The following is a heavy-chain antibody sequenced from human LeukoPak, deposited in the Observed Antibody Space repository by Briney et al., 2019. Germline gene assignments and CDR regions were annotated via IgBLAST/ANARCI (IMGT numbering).Heavy chain of an antibody. CDR1: GFTFSSYA. D-gene: IGHD2-8*01. Sequence: GASLRLSCAASGFTFSSYAMSWVRQAPGKGLEWVSAISGSGGSTYYADSVKGRFTISRDNSKNTLYLQMNSLRAEDTAVYYCAQLPPGGVRANWFDPWGRGTLVTVSS. CDR2: ISGSGGST. CDR3: AQLPPGGVRANWFDP. V-gene: IGHV3-23*01. J-gene: IGHJ5*02.